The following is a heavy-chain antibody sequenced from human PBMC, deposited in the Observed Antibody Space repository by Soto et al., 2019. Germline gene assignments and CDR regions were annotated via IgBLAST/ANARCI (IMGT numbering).Heavy chain of an antibody. CDR3: AKCGGRTCYRDYYYGMDV. CDR2: ISSDGSEK. Sequence: QVQLVESGGGVVQPGRSLRLSCAASRLTFSSYGMHWVRQAPGKGLEWLAVISSDGSEKYYADSVEGRFTISRDNSKNTLYLQMNSLRAEDTAVYYCAKCGGRTCYRDYYYGMDVWGQGTTVTVSS. V-gene: IGHV3-30*18. CDR1: RLTFSSYG. D-gene: IGHD2-21*01. J-gene: IGHJ6*02.